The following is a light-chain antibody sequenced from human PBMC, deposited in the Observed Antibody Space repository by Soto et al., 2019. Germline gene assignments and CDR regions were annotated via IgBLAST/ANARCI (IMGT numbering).Light chain of an antibody. CDR1: QSISSW. CDR2: KAS. V-gene: IGKV1-5*03. J-gene: IGKJ1*01. CDR3: QQYNSYWT. Sequence: DIKIPKTPSNLYASVGDRVTITCRASQSISSWLAWYQQKPGKAPKLLIYKASSLESGVPSRFSGSGSGTEFALTISILQPDDFATYYCQQYNSYWTFGQGTKVDIK.